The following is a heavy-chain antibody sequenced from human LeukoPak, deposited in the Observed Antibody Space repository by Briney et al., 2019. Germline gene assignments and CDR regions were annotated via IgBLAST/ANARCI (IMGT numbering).Heavy chain of an antibody. J-gene: IGHJ4*02. CDR2: INPNSGGT. CDR1: GYTFTGYY. CDR3: ARSAVAGHLIIDY. V-gene: IGHV1-2*04. Sequence: ASVKVSCKASGYTFTGYYMHWVRQAPGQGLEWMGWINPNSGGTNYAQKFQGWVTMTRDTSISTAYMELSRLRSDDTAVYYCARSAVAGHLIIDYWGQGTLVTVSS. D-gene: IGHD6-19*01.